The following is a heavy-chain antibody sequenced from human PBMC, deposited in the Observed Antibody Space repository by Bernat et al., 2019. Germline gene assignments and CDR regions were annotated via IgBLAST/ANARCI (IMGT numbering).Heavy chain of an antibody. Sequence: QITLKESGPTLVKPTQTLTLTCTFSGFSLSTSGVGVGWIRQPPGKALEWLALIYWDDDKRYSPSLKSRLTITKDTSKNQVVLTMTNMDPVDTATYYCAHSLSDYYDSSGYSPFDYWGQGTLVTGSS. CDR3: AHSLSDYYDSSGYSPFDY. CDR1: GFSLSTSGVG. CDR2: IYWDDDK. J-gene: IGHJ4*02. V-gene: IGHV2-5*02. D-gene: IGHD3-22*01.